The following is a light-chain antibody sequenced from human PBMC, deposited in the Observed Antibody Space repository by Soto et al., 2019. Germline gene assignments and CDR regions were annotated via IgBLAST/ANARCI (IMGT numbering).Light chain of an antibody. CDR2: HSS. CDR1: HSISVW. J-gene: IGKJ1*01. Sequence: DIQMTQSPSTLSASVGDRVSIACRASHSISVWLAWFQQKPGKAPKLLIYHSSILQGGVPSRFSGSGSGTEFTLTISGLQPDDFSFYYCQQYNIYPPTFGQGTKV. V-gene: IGKV1-5*03. CDR3: QQYNIYPPT.